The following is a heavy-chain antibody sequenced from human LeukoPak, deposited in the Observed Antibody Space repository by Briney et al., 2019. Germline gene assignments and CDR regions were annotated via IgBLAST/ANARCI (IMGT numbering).Heavy chain of an antibody. V-gene: IGHV4-61*02. Sequence: SQTLSLTCTVSGGSISSGSYYWSWIRQPAGKGLEWIGRIYTSGGTNYNPSLKSRVTMSVDTSKNQFSLKLSSVTAADTAVYYCARGGAVVPAANWFDPWGQGTLVTVSS. D-gene: IGHD2-2*01. CDR2: IYTSGGT. CDR3: ARGGAVVPAANWFDP. J-gene: IGHJ5*02. CDR1: GGSISSGSYY.